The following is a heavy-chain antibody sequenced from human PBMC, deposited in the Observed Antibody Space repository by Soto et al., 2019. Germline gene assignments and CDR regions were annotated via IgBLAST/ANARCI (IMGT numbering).Heavy chain of an antibody. CDR2: INQDGSEK. Sequence: EVQLVESGGGLVQPGGSLRLSCAASGITFSNYWMSWVRQAPGKGLEWVANINQDGSEKYYVDSVKGRFTVSRDNAKNSLYLRMNSLRAEDTAVYYCARLTWIQLWYFDYWGQGTLVTVSS. J-gene: IGHJ4*02. CDR1: GITFSNYW. D-gene: IGHD5-18*01. V-gene: IGHV3-7*03. CDR3: ARLTWIQLWYFDY.